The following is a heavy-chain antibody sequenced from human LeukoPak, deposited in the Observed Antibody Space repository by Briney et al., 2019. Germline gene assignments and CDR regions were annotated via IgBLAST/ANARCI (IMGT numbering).Heavy chain of an antibody. Sequence: PGGSLRLSCAASGFTFSSYGMHWVRQAPGKGLEWVAVIWNDGSNKYYADSVKGRFTISRDNSKNTLYLQMNSLRAEDTAVYYCARGHYYGSGSYGTFDPWGQGTLVTVSS. J-gene: IGHJ5*02. V-gene: IGHV3-33*01. CDR1: GFTFSSYG. D-gene: IGHD3-10*01. CDR3: ARGHYYGSGSYGTFDP. CDR2: IWNDGSNK.